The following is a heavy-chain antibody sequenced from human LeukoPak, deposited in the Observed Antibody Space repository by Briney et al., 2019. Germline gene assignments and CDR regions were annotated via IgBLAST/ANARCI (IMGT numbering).Heavy chain of an antibody. CDR2: VYSVGTT. D-gene: IGHD3-10*01. Sequence: PGGSLRLSCAASGFTVSSNFMSWVRQAPGKGLEWVSVVYSVGTTYYADSVKGRFTISRDNSKNTLYLQMNSLRTEDTAVYYCVKEFSRGEHLDYWGQGTLVTVSS. V-gene: IGHV3-53*05. CDR1: GFTVSSNF. CDR3: VKEFSRGEHLDY. J-gene: IGHJ4*02.